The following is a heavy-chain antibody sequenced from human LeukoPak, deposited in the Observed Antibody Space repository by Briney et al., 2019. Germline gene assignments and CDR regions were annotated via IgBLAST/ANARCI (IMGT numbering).Heavy chain of an antibody. D-gene: IGHD5-18*01. CDR1: GYTFTGYY. J-gene: IGHJ5*02. V-gene: IGHV1-2*02. Sequence: ASVKVSCKASGYTFTGYYMHWVRQAPGQGFEWMGWINPNSGGTNYAQKLQGRVTMTRDTSISTAYMELSRLRSDDTAVYYCAREDKGYSYGYSHWFDPWGQGTLVTVSS. CDR2: INPNSGGT. CDR3: AREDKGYSYGYSHWFDP.